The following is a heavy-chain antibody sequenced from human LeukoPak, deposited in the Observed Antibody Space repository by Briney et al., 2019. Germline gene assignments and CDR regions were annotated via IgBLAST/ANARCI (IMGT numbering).Heavy chain of an antibody. V-gene: IGHV1-18*01. CDR1: GYTFTSYG. CDR2: ISAYNGNT. D-gene: IGHD3-22*01. CDR3: ARADSSGYYSSAFDI. Sequence: ASVKVSCKASGYTFTSYGISWVRQAPGQGLEWMGWISAYNGNTNYAQKLQGRVTMTTDTSTSTAYMELRSLRSDDTAVYYCARADSSGYYSSAFDIWGQGTMVTVSS. J-gene: IGHJ3*02.